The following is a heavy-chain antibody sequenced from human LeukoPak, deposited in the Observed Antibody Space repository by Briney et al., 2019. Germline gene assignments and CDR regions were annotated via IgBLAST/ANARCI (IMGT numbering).Heavy chain of an antibody. Sequence: GGSLRLSCAASGFTFSNYVMSWVRQVPGKGLEWVSTIGGSGGYTYYADSVKGRFTISRDNSKNTLYLQMNSLRAEDTAVYYCAAQKGGNNRPYYFDYWGQGTLVTVSS. CDR1: GFTFSNYV. CDR3: AAQKGGNNRPYYFDY. CDR2: IGGSGGYT. D-gene: IGHD3-16*01. V-gene: IGHV3-23*01. J-gene: IGHJ4*02.